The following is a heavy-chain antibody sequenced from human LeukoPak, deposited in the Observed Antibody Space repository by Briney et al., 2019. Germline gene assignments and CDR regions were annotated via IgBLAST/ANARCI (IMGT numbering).Heavy chain of an antibody. CDR1: GFSVRTSGMR. CDR2: CERDGGK. V-gene: IGHV2-70*01. CDR3: ARGPIAAAGSAD. J-gene: IGHJ4*02. Sequence: SGPALMKPTESLTLFCTFCGFSVRTSGMRGSWIRQPPGKALEWLALCERDGGKSYSTALKSRITISKDPSKNQVVLTMTNMDPVDTPTYYCARGPIAAAGSADWGQGTLVTVSS. D-gene: IGHD6-13*01.